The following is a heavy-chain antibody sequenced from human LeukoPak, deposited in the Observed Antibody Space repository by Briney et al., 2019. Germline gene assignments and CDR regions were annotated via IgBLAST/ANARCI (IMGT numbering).Heavy chain of an antibody. CDR1: GYTFTAYY. Sequence: ASVTVSCKASGYTFTAYYVHWVRQAPGQGLEWMGWITPNSGGTKYAQKFQGRVTMTRDTSISTAYMELSRLRSDDTAVYYCARRRGGNCSSTSCYWFDPWGQGTLVTVSS. CDR2: ITPNSGGT. V-gene: IGHV1-2*02. D-gene: IGHD2-2*01. J-gene: IGHJ5*02. CDR3: ARRRGGNCSSTSCYWFDP.